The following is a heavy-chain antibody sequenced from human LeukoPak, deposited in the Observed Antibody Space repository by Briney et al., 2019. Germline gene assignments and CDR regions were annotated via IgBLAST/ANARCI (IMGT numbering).Heavy chain of an antibody. V-gene: IGHV1-69*13. D-gene: IGHD2-15*01. CDR2: IIPIFGTA. CDR3: ARGRTHCSGGSCYSEYFQH. J-gene: IGHJ1*01. CDR1: GGTFSSYA. Sequence: GASVTVSCKASGGTFSSYAISWVRQAPGQGLEWMGGIIPIFGTANYAQKFQGRVTITADESTSTAYMELSSLRSEDTAVYYCARGRTHCSGGSCYSEYFQHWGQGTLVTVSS.